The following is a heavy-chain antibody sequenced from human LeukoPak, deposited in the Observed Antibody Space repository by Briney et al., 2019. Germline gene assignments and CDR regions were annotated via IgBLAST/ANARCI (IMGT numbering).Heavy chain of an antibody. J-gene: IGHJ2*01. D-gene: IGHD6-19*01. CDR2: ISSGGDSYI. V-gene: IGHV3-21*01. CDR1: GFTFSNYS. CDR3: ARVSAYSSGWYVHWYFDL. Sequence: GGSLRLSCAASGFTFSNYSLTWVRQAPGRGLEWVSSISSGGDSYIYYADSVKGRFTISRDNAKNSLYLQMNSLRAEDTAVYYCARVSAYSSGWYVHWYFDLWGRGTLVTVSS.